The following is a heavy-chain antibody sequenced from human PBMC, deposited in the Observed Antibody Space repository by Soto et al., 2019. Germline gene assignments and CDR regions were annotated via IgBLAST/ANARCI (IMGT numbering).Heavy chain of an antibody. CDR1: GFTFSSYA. V-gene: IGHV3-23*01. CDR3: AKSYYGSGSYVEYYYMDV. CDR2: ISGSGGST. Sequence: PGGSLRLSCAASGFTFSSYAMSWVRQAPGKGLEWVSAISGSGGSTYYADSVKGRFTISRDNSKNTLYLQMNSLRAEDTAVYYCAKSYYGSGSYVEYYYMDVWGKGTTVTVSS. J-gene: IGHJ6*03. D-gene: IGHD3-10*01.